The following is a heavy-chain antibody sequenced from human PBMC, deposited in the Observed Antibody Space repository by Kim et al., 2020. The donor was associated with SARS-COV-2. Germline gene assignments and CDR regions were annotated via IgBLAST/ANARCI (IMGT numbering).Heavy chain of an antibody. CDR3: ARGAGYYDSSGYYYGTFDY. D-gene: IGHD3-22*01. J-gene: IGHJ4*02. Sequence: ASVKVSCKASGYTFTGYYMHWVRQAPGQGLEWMGWINPNSGGTNYAQKFQGRVTMTRDTSISTAYMELSRLRSDDTAVYYCARGAGYYDSSGYYYGTFDYWGQGTLVTVSS. V-gene: IGHV1-2*02. CDR2: INPNSGGT. CDR1: GYTFTGYY.